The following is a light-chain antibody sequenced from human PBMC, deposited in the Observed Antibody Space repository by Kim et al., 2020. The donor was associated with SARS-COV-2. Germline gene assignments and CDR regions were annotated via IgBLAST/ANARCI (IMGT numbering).Light chain of an antibody. CDR2: GNN. CDR3: TTWDDSLNAWV. Sequence: GRRVTISCPGRYSNIGGKPVNWYLQVPGTAPKLLVYGNNQRPSGVPDRFSDSKSGTSASLAISGLQSEDEADYYCTTWDDSLNAWVFGGGTKLTVL. V-gene: IGLV1-44*01. CDR1: YSNIGGKP. J-gene: IGLJ3*02.